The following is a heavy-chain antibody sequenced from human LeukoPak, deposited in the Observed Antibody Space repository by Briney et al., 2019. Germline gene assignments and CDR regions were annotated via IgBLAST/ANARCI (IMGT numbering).Heavy chain of an antibody. Sequence: PSEPLSLTCAVYGGSFSGYYWSWIRQPPGKGLEWIGETCHSGSNNYNPSLESRVTISADTSKNQFSLKLASVTAADTAVYYCARVERLGYEDYWGQGTLVTVSS. CDR3: ARVERLGYEDY. D-gene: IGHD2-15*01. CDR2: TCHSGSN. V-gene: IGHV4-34*01. CDR1: GGSFSGYY. J-gene: IGHJ4*02.